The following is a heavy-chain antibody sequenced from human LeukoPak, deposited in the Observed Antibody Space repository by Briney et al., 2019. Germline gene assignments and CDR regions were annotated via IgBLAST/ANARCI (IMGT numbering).Heavy chain of an antibody. V-gene: IGHV3-21*01. CDR2: ISSSSSYI. D-gene: IGHD2-2*01. CDR3: ATNPYCSSTSCLRPWFDP. J-gene: IGHJ5*02. CDR1: GFTFSSYS. Sequence: GGSLRLSCAASGFTFSSYSMNWVRQAPGKGLEWVSSISSSSSYIYYADSVKGRFTISRDNAKNSLYLQMNSLRAEDTAVYYCATNPYCSSTSCLRPWFDPWGQGTLVTVSS.